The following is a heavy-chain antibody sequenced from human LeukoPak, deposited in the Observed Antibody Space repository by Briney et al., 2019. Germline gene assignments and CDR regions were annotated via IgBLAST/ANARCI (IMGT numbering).Heavy chain of an antibody. Sequence: SETLSLTCAASGGSISSYYWTWIRQPPGKGLEWIGYIYDGGSTNYNPSLKSRVTISLDTSKNQFSLNLSSVTAADTAVYYCATEIQNIAGRVYWGQGTLVTVSS. D-gene: IGHD6-6*01. CDR3: ATEIQNIAGRVY. J-gene: IGHJ4*02. CDR1: GGSISSYY. V-gene: IGHV4-59*08. CDR2: IYDGGST.